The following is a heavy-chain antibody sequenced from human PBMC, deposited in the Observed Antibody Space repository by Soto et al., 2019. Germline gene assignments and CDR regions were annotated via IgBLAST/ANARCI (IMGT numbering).Heavy chain of an antibody. CDR2: VRGDFVTT. CDR1: GFTFSDHA. V-gene: IGHV3-23*01. CDR3: AKGDVVVVAATLHYYYGMDV. D-gene: IGHD2-15*01. Sequence: EVQLLESGGGLVQPGGSLRLSCATSGFTFSDHAMHWVRQAPGEGLEWVSGVRGDFVTTPYADSVKGRFTISRDNSKNTLYLQMNSLRAEDTAVYYCAKGDVVVVAATLHYYYGMDVWGQGTTVTVSS. J-gene: IGHJ6*02.